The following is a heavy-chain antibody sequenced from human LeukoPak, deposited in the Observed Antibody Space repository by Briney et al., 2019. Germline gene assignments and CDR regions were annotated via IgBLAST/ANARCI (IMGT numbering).Heavy chain of an antibody. D-gene: IGHD3-9*01. CDR3: ARASDYDILTGYLSPADY. J-gene: IGHJ4*02. CDR2: ISTSGSTI. CDR1: GFTFSSYS. V-gene: IGHV3-48*04. Sequence: GGSLRLSCAASGFTFSSYSMNWVRQAPGKGLGWDSYISTSGSTIDYVDSVKGRFTISRDNAKNSLYLQMNSLRAEDTAVYYCARASDYDILTGYLSPADYWGQGTLVTVSS.